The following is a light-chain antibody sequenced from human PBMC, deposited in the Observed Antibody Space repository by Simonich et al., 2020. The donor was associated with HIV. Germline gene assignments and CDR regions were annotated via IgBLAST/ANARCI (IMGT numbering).Light chain of an antibody. CDR1: QDISTW. Sequence: DIQMTQSPSSVSASVGDRVTITCRASQDISTWVAWYQQTPGKAPKLLIYAASTLQSGVPARFSGSGSGTDFTRTISSLQPEDFATYYCQQANTFPRTFGQGTKVEIK. CDR2: AAS. J-gene: IGKJ1*01. V-gene: IGKV1-12*01. CDR3: QQANTFPRT.